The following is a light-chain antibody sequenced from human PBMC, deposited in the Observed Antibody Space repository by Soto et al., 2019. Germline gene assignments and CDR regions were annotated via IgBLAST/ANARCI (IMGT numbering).Light chain of an antibody. Sequence: QSVLTQPASVSGSPGQSITISCTGISSDIGGYNYVSWYQQYAGKAPKLMIYDVTNRPSGISHRFSGSKSGSTASLTISGLQAEDEADYYCSSYTSTSVVFGGGTKLTVL. CDR1: SSDIGGYNY. CDR3: SSYTSTSVV. CDR2: DVT. V-gene: IGLV2-14*01. J-gene: IGLJ3*02.